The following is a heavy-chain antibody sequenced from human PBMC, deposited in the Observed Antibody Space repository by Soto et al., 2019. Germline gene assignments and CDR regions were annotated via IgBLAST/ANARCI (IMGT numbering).Heavy chain of an antibody. CDR3: ARSHLYYDSSGYPDY. D-gene: IGHD3-22*01. Sequence: GGSLRLSCAASGFTFDDYSMSWIRQAPGKGLEWVSYISSSGSTIYYADSVKGRFTISRDNAKNSLYLQMNSLRAEDTAVYYCARSHLYYDSSGYPDYWGQGTLVTVSS. J-gene: IGHJ4*02. CDR1: GFTFDDYS. V-gene: IGHV3-11*01. CDR2: ISSSGSTI.